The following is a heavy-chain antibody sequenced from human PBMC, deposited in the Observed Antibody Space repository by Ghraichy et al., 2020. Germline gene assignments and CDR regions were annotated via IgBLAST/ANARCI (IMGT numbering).Heavy chain of an antibody. CDR1: GGSITSSGDYY. CDR2: MHDSGNT. Sequence: SETLSLTCTVSGGSITSSGDYYWGWIRQPPGKGLEWIGSMHDSGNTHYNPSFKSRVTVSGDMSKNQFSLRLNSVTAADTAMYYCARHGEPLLWLGASFHFWGQGTLVTVSS. V-gene: IGHV4-39*01. CDR3: ARHGEPLLWLGASFHF. D-gene: IGHD2-15*01. J-gene: IGHJ4*02.